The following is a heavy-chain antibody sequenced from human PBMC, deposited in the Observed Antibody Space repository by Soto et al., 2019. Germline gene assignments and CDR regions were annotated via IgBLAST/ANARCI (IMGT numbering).Heavy chain of an antibody. CDR1: GGSISSYY. Sequence: QVQLQESGPGLVKPSETLSLTCNVSGGSISSYYWSWIRQSPGKGLEWIGYIYYSGSTNYNPSLKRRVTISVDASKNQLSLKLSSVTAADTAAYYCARVRYSSSYGMDVWGQGTTVTVSS. D-gene: IGHD6-19*01. V-gene: IGHV4-59*01. CDR3: ARVRYSSSYGMDV. CDR2: IYYSGST. J-gene: IGHJ6*02.